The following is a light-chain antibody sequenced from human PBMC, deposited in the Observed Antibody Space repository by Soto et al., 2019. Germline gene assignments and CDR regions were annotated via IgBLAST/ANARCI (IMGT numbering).Light chain of an antibody. CDR3: SSFTTSSTRV. CDR2: EVS. CDR1: SSDVGAYNY. V-gene: IGLV2-14*01. Sequence: QSALTQPASVSGSPGQSITISCAGTSSDVGAYNYVSWYQQHPGRAPKIMIYEVSNRPSGVSNRFSGSKSGNTASLTISGLQAGDEADYYCSSFTTSSTRVFGGGTQLTVL. J-gene: IGLJ2*01.